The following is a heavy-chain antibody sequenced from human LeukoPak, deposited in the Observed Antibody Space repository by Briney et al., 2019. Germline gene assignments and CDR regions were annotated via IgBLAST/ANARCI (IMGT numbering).Heavy chain of an antibody. D-gene: IGHD2-15*01. V-gene: IGHV3-48*01. Sequence: PGGSLRLSCAASGFTFSTYSWNWVRQAPGKGLEWVSYISVSSSAIYYADSVKGRFTISRDNAKNSLYLQMNSLRAEDTAVYYCAREGLRSLCPDSWGQGTLVTVSS. J-gene: IGHJ5*01. CDR1: GFTFSTYS. CDR3: AREGLRSLCPDS. CDR2: ISVSSSAI.